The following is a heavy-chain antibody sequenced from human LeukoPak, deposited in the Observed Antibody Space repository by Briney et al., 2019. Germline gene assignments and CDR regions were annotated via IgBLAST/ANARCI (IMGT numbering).Heavy chain of an antibody. CDR2: ISGSGGST. J-gene: IGHJ6*02. CDR1: GFTVITNY. CDR3: AKDFHTTYYDFWSGNYGMDV. Sequence: GGSLRLSCAASGFTVITNYMSWVRQAPGKGLEWVSAISGSGGSTYYADSVKGRFTISRDNSKNTLYLQMNSLRAEDTAVYYCAKDFHTTYYDFWSGNYGMDVWGQGTTVTVSS. D-gene: IGHD3-3*01. V-gene: IGHV3-23*01.